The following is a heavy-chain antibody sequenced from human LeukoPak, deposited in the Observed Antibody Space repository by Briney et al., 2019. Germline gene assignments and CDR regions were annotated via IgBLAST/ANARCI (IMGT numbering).Heavy chain of an antibody. Sequence: GGSLRLSCAASGFTFSSYAMSWVRQAPGKGLEWVSAISGSGGSTYYADSVKGRFTISRDNSKNTLYLQMNSLRAEDTAVYYCASQRGYCSSTSCWRKGFAYWGQGTLVTVSS. D-gene: IGHD2-2*01. J-gene: IGHJ4*02. CDR1: GFTFSSYA. V-gene: IGHV3-23*01. CDR3: ASQRGYCSSTSCWRKGFAY. CDR2: ISGSGGST.